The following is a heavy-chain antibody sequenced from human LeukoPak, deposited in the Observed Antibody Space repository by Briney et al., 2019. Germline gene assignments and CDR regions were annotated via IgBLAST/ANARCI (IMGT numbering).Heavy chain of an antibody. CDR3: AREFSGTSIAARVFDS. Sequence: SETLSLTCTVSGGSITSYYWSYIRQPAGKGLEWIGRIHTSGSTNYNPSLKSRVTMSVNTSKNQFSLKLSSVTAADTAIYYCAREFSGTSIAARVFDSWGQGTLVTVSS. D-gene: IGHD6-6*01. CDR1: GGSITSYY. CDR2: IHTSGST. J-gene: IGHJ4*02. V-gene: IGHV4-4*07.